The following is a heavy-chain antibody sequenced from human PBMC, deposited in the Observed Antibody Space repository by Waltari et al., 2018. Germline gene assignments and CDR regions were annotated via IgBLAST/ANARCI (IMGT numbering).Heavy chain of an antibody. V-gene: IGHV3-23*01. D-gene: IGHD1-1*01. CDR2: IGVSGGST. Sequence: EAQLLESGGGLVQPGGSLRLSCAASGFPFSSYAMSWVRQAPGKGLECVATIGVSGGSTYYADSVKGRFTISRDNSKNTLYLQMNSLRAEDTAVYYCAKDNTGSLDPWGQGTLVTVSS. CDR3: AKDNTGSLDP. CDR1: GFPFSSYA. J-gene: IGHJ5*02.